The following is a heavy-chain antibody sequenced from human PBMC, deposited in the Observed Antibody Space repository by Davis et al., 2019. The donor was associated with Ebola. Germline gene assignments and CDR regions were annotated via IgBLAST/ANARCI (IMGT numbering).Heavy chain of an antibody. CDR2: INPNSGGT. Sequence: ASVKVSCKASGYTFTGYYMHWVRQAPGQGLEWMGWINPNSGGTNYAQKFQGRVTMTRDTSISTAYMELSRLRSDDTAVYYCARDTAGVSQSDAFDIWGQGTMVTVSS. J-gene: IGHJ3*02. D-gene: IGHD6-13*01. CDR3: ARDTAGVSQSDAFDI. V-gene: IGHV1-2*02. CDR1: GYTFTGYY.